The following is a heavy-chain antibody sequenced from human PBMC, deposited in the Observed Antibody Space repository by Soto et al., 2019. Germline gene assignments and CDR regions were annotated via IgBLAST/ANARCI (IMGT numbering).Heavy chain of an antibody. D-gene: IGHD4-17*01. CDR2: IYSGGAT. J-gene: IGHJ3*01. CDR1: GFTVNYNY. V-gene: IGHV3-66*01. CDR3: ARGILDDYGDFGGTFDL. Sequence: EVQLVESGGGLVQPGGSLRLSCEASGFTVNYNYISWVRQAPGKGLDWVSAIYSGGATYYADSVKGRFTVSRDNSRNTVDLHMSSLRTEDTAMYFCARGILDDYGDFGGTFDLWGKGTMVTVSS.